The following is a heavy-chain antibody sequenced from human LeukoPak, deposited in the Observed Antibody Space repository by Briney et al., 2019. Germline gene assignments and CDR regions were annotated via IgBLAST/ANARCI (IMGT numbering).Heavy chain of an antibody. CDR3: AKNGGNSGVFDY. CDR1: GFTFSSYS. CDR2: ISSSSSTI. D-gene: IGHD4-23*01. J-gene: IGHJ4*02. Sequence: PGGSLRLSCAASGFTFSSYSMNWVRQAPGKGLEWVSYISSSSSTIYYADSVKGRFTISRDNSKNTLYLQMNSLRAEDTGVYYCAKNGGNSGVFDYWGQGTLVTVSS. V-gene: IGHV3-48*01.